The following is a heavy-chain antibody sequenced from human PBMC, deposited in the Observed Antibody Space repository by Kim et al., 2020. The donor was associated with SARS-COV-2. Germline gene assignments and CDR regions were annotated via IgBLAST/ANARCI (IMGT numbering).Heavy chain of an antibody. J-gene: IGHJ6*02. V-gene: IGHV3-23*01. Sequence: VKGRFTISRDKSKNTLYLQMNSLSAEDTAVYYCAKDSSRGVDYYYYGMDVWGQGTTVTVSS. CDR3: AKDSSRGVDYYYYGMDV. D-gene: IGHD6-13*01.